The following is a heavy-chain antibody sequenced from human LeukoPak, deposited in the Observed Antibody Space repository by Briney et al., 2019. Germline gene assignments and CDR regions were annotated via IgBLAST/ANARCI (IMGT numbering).Heavy chain of an antibody. J-gene: IGHJ4*02. Sequence: PGGSLRLSCAASGFTFSSFGANWLRQAPGKRLEWVSYIGSSSDSIYYADSVKGRFTISRDNAENSLDLQMNSLRDEDTAVYYCARAMRSDYDYWGQGTLVTVSS. CDR1: GFTFSSFG. V-gene: IGHV3-48*02. CDR2: IGSSSDSI. CDR3: ARAMRSDYDY. D-gene: IGHD3-22*01.